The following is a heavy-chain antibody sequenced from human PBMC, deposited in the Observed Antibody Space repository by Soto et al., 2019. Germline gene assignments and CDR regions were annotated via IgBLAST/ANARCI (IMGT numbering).Heavy chain of an antibody. Sequence: QVQLVESGGGVVQPGRSLRLSCAASGFTFSSYAMHWVRQAPGKGLEWVAVISYDGSNKYYADSVKGRFTISRDNSKNTLYLQMNSLRAEDTAVYYCARDVGGLAYFDYWGQGTLVTVSS. CDR1: GFTFSSYA. CDR2: ISYDGSNK. D-gene: IGHD3-3*02. CDR3: ARDVGGLAYFDY. V-gene: IGHV3-30-3*01. J-gene: IGHJ4*02.